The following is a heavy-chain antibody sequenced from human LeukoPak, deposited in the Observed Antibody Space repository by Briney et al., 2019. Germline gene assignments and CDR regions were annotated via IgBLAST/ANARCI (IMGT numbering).Heavy chain of an antibody. CDR2: IIPIFGTA. CDR3: ARDITGPHAFDI. V-gene: IGHV1-69*13. Sequence: SVKVSCKASGGTFSSYAISWVRQAPGQGLEWMGGIIPIFGTANYAQKFQGRVTITADESTSTAYMELSSLRSEDTAVYYCARDITGPHAFDIWGQGTMVTVSS. D-gene: IGHD1-20*01. J-gene: IGHJ3*02. CDR1: GGTFSSYA.